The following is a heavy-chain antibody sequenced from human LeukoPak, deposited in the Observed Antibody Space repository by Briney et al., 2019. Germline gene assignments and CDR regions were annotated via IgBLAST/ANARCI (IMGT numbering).Heavy chain of an antibody. Sequence: GASVKVSCKASGGTFSSYAISWVRQAPGQGLEWMGGIIPIFGTANYAQKFQGRVTITADDSTSTAYMELSSLRSEDTAVYYCARGYGSGYGGNPDDAFDIWGQGTMVTVSS. CDR2: IIPIFGTA. CDR3: ARGYGSGYGGNPDDAFDI. V-gene: IGHV1-69*13. CDR1: GGTFSSYA. J-gene: IGHJ3*02. D-gene: IGHD4-23*01.